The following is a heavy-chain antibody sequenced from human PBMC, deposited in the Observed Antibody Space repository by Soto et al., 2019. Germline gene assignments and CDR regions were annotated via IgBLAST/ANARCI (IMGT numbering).Heavy chain of an antibody. J-gene: IGHJ4*02. V-gene: IGHV3-30*18. D-gene: IGHD2-8*01. CDR2: LSHDGSNE. CDR1: GFTFNTYA. CDR3: GKDRRDSWCADY. Sequence: QVHVVESGGGVVQPGRSLRLSCVASGFTFNTYAVHWVRQAPGKGLEWVATLSHDGSNEYYADSMRGRVTISTDNSKTTAYLQVDSLPPEDTAVYICGKDRRDSWCADYWGQGTLVTVSS.